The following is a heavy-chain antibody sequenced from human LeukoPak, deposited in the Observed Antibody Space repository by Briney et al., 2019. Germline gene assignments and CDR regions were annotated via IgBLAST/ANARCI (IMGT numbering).Heavy chain of an antibody. CDR2: IYYSGST. CDR3: ARDDYGDYVSD. Sequence: SETLSLTCTVSGGSISSYYWSWIRQPPGKGLEWIGYIYYSGSTNYNPSLKSRVTISVDTSKNQFSRKLSSVTAADTAVYYCARDDYGDYVSDWGQGTLVTVSS. CDR1: GGSISSYY. D-gene: IGHD4-17*01. J-gene: IGHJ4*02. V-gene: IGHV4-59*01.